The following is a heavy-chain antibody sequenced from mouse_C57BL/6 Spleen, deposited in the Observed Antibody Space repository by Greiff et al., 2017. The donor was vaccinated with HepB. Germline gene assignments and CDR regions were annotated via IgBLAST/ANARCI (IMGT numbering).Heavy chain of an antibody. CDR1: GYTFTDYN. D-gene: IGHD1-1*01. CDR2: INPNNGGT. V-gene: IGHV1-22*01. CDR3: ARGGLRVFYAMDY. J-gene: IGHJ4*01. Sequence: EVQLQQSGPELVKPGASVKMSCKASGYTFTDYNMHWVKQSHGKSLEWIGSINPNNGGTSYNQKFKGKATLTVNKSSSTAYMELRILTSADSAVQYCARGGLRVFYAMDYWGHRTSVTVSS.